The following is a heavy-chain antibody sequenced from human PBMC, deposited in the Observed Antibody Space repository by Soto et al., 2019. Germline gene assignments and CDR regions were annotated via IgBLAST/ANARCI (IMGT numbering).Heavy chain of an antibody. CDR2: IYWDDDK. Sequence: SGPTLVNPTQTLTLTCTFSGLSLSTTGVGVGWIRQPPGKALEWLALIYWDDDKRYSPSLKSRLTITKDTSKNQVVLTMTNMDPVDTATYYCVQSRCGGDCLQSYSSHSYYGLDVWGQGTKVTVSS. D-gene: IGHD2-21*02. V-gene: IGHV2-5*02. J-gene: IGHJ6*02. CDR3: VQSRCGGDCLQSYSSHSYYGLDV. CDR1: GLSLSTTGVG.